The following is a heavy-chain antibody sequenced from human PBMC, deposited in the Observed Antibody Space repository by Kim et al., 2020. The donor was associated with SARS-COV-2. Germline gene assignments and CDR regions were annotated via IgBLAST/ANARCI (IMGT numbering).Heavy chain of an antibody. Sequence: YLVDTVKSRFTISRDNAKNSLYLHMNSLRADDTAVYYCATGSSWSGGAYWGQGTLVTVSS. D-gene: IGHD6-13*01. CDR3: ATGSSWSGGAY. V-gene: IGHV3-7*04. J-gene: IGHJ4*02.